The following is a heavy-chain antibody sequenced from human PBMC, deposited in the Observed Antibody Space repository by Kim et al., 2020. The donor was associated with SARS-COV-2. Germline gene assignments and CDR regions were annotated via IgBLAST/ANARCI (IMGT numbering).Heavy chain of an antibody. CDR2: IKQDGSEK. Sequence: GGSLRLSCAASGFTFSSYWMSWVRQAPGKGLEWVANIKQDGSEKYYVDSVKGRFTISRDNAKNSLYLQMNSLRAEDTAVYYCAREDIVVVPAAMVDYYYYGMDVWGQGTTVTVSS. V-gene: IGHV3-7*01. J-gene: IGHJ6*02. CDR1: GFTFSSYW. D-gene: IGHD2-2*01. CDR3: AREDIVVVPAAMVDYYYYGMDV.